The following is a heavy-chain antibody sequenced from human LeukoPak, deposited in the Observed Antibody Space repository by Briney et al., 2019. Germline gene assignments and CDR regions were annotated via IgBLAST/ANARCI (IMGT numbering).Heavy chain of an antibody. D-gene: IGHD3-22*01. Sequence: ASVKVSCKASGYTFTGYYMHWVRQAPGQGLEWMRRINPNSGGTNYAQKFQGRVTMTRDTSISTAYMELSRLRSDDTAVYYCASLGYSSGYSVDYWGQGTLVTVSS. CDR3: ASLGYSSGYSVDY. CDR1: GYTFTGYY. J-gene: IGHJ4*02. CDR2: INPNSGGT. V-gene: IGHV1-2*06.